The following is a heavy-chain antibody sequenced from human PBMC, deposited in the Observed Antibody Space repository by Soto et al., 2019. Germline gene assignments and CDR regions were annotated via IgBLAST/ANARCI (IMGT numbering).Heavy chain of an antibody. CDR2: IIPILGIA. CDR1: GGTFSSYT. V-gene: IGHV1-69*02. CDR3: ARGYSGYGFFDY. D-gene: IGHD5-12*01. J-gene: IGHJ4*02. Sequence: QVPLVQSGAEVKKPGSSVKVSCKASGGTFSSYTISWVRQAPGQGLEWMGRIIPILGIANYAQKFQGRVTITADKSTSTAYMELSSLRSEDTAVYYCARGYSGYGFFDYWGQGTLVTVSS.